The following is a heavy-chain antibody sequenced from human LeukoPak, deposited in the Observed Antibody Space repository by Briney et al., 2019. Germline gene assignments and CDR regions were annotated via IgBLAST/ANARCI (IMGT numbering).Heavy chain of an antibody. D-gene: IGHD1-1*01. J-gene: IGHJ4*02. Sequence: GGSLRLSCTASDFTFSSNWMYWVRQAPGKGLVWVSRISSDGSYTSYADSVKGRFTISRDNAKNTLYLQMNNLRPEDTAVYHCGRGFGTTWGQGTLVSVSS. V-gene: IGHV3-74*01. CDR3: GRGFGTT. CDR1: DFTFSSNW. CDR2: ISSDGSYT.